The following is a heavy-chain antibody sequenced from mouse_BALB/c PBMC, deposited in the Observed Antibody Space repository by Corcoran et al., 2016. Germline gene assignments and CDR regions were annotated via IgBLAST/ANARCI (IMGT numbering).Heavy chain of an antibody. CDR2: INPYNDGT. V-gene: IGHV1S136*01. Sequence: EVQLQQSGPELVKPGASVKMSCKASGYTFTSYVMHWVKQKPGQGLEWIGYINPYNDGTKYNEKFKGKATLTSDKSSSTAYMELSSLTSEDSAVYYCARFTTATAMDYWGQGTSVTVSS. CDR3: ARFTTATAMDY. CDR1: GYTFTSYV. J-gene: IGHJ4*01. D-gene: IGHD1-2*01.